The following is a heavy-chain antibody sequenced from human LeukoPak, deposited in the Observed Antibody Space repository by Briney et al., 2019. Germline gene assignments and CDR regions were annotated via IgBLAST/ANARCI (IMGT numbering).Heavy chain of an antibody. CDR3: ARGLYCSSTSCYLDY. CDR2: ISYDGSNK. D-gene: IGHD2-2*01. V-gene: IGHV3-30-3*01. CDR1: GFTFSSYA. J-gene: IGHJ4*02. Sequence: PGGSLRLSCAASGFTFSSYAMHWVRQAPGKGLEWVAVISYDGSNKYYADSVKGRFTISRDNSKNTLYLQMNSLRAEDTAVYYCARGLYCSSTSCYLDYWGQGTLVTVSS.